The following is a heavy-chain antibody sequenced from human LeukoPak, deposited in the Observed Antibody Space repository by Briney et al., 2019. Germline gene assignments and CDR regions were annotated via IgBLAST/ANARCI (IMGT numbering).Heavy chain of an antibody. D-gene: IGHD6-19*01. CDR3: ARGPAAGNLLGY. CDR1: GFTFSSYG. V-gene: IGHV3-30*03. Sequence: GGSLRLSCAASGFTFSSYGMHWVRQAPGKGLEWVAVISYDGSNKYYADSVKGRFTISRDNAKNSLFLQMNSLRAEDTAVYYCARGPAAGNLLGYWGQGTLVTVSS. CDR2: ISYDGSNK. J-gene: IGHJ4*02.